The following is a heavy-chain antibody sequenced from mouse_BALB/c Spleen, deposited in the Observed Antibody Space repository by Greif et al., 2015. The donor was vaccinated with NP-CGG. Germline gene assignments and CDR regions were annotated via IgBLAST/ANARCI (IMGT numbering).Heavy chain of an antibody. CDR3: ARDYYGSSYAMDY. J-gene: IGHJ4*01. CDR2: ISDGGSYT. D-gene: IGHD1-1*01. Sequence: EVMLVESGGGLVKPGGSLKLSCAASGFTFSDYYMYWVRQTPEKRLEWVATISDGGSYTYYPDSLKGRFTISRDNAKNNLYLQMSSLKSEDTAMYYCARDYYGSSYAMDYWGQGTSVTVSS. V-gene: IGHV5-4*02. CDR1: GFTFSDYY.